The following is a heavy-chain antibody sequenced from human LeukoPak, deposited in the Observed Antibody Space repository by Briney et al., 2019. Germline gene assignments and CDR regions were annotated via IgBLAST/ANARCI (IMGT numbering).Heavy chain of an antibody. Sequence: PAESLRLSCSASGSTSGTYWMVWVRQAAGKGLLWVANIDSDGSSRGYAEEVKGRFPMYRDNAKNTLYLQMNSLRAEDTAVYFCARAAYSSSPDYWGQGTLVTVSS. V-gene: IGHV3-74*01. CDR1: GSTSGTYW. CDR2: IDSDGSSR. J-gene: IGHJ4*02. CDR3: ARAAYSSSPDY. D-gene: IGHD6-6*01.